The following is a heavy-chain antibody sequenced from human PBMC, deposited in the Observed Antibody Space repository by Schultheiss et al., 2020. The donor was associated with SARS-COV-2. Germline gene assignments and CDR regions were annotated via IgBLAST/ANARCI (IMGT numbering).Heavy chain of an antibody. Sequence: SETLSLTCTVSGGSISSYYWSWIRQPPGKGLEWIGYIYYSGSTNYNPSLKSRVTISVDTSKNQFSLKLSSVTAADTAVYYCARLYNWNYRYYYYGMDVWGQGTTVTVSS. CDR3: ARLYNWNYRYYYYGMDV. CDR1: GGSISSYY. CDR2: IYYSGST. J-gene: IGHJ6*02. V-gene: IGHV4-59*12. D-gene: IGHD1-7*01.